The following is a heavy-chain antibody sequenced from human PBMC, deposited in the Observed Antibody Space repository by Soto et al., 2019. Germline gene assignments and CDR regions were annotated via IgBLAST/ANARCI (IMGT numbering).Heavy chain of an antibody. V-gene: IGHV2-5*02. D-gene: IGHD4-17*01. CDR2: IYWDDDK. CDR3: AHYRIFGDYMYYFDS. Sequence: QITLKESGPTLVKPTQTLTLTCTFSGFSLSTSRVGVGWIRQPPGKALEWLALIYWDDDKRYSPSLKTRLTIPMHTSNNQVVLPLTNMDPVDTATYYCAHYRIFGDYMYYFDSWGQGTLVTVSS. CDR1: GFSLSTSRVG. J-gene: IGHJ4*02.